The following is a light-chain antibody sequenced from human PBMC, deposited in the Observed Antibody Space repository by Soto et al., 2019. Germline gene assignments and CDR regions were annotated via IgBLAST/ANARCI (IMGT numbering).Light chain of an antibody. CDR2: GAS. CDR3: PQLNSFPIP. V-gene: IGKV1-9*01. Sequence: IQLTQSPSSLSASVGDRVTISCRASQGIANFLAWYQQKPGKAPKLLIYGASTLQSGVPSRFSGSGSGTDFTLNISSLQPEEFATYYCPQLNSFPIPFGPGTKVDIK. CDR1: QGIANF. J-gene: IGKJ3*01.